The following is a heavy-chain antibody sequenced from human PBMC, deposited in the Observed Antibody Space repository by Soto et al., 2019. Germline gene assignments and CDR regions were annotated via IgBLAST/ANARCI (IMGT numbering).Heavy chain of an antibody. CDR3: ATDLLRRLLPRTFDY. CDR1: GYTLTELS. V-gene: IGHV1-24*01. J-gene: IGHJ4*02. Sequence: GASVKVSCKVSGYTLTELSMHWVRQAPGKGLEWMGGFDPEDGETIYAQKFQGRVTMTEDTSTDTAYMELSSLRSEDTAVYYCATDLLRRLLPRTFDYWGQGTLVTVSS. D-gene: IGHD3-22*01. CDR2: FDPEDGET.